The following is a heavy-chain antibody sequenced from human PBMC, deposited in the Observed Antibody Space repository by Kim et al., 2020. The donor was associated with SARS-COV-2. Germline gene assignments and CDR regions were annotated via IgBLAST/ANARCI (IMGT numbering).Heavy chain of an antibody. V-gene: IGHV1-3*01. D-gene: IGHD6-19*01. CDR2: INAGNGNT. CDR1: GYTFTSYA. Sequence: ASVKVSCKASGYTFTSYAIHWVRQAPGQRLEWMGWINAGNGNTKYSQKFQGRVTITRDTSATTAYMELNSLRSEDMAVYYCARDRDSSGWYGVDYWGQGT. J-gene: IGHJ4*02. CDR3: ARDRDSSGWYGVDY.